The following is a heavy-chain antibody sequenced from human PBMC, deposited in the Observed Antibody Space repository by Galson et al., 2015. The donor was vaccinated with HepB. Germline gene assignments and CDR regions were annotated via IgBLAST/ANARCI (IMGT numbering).Heavy chain of an antibody. V-gene: IGHV3-23*01. J-gene: IGHJ4*02. CDR2: ISASGGRT. CDR3: AKIPKPNSIVGLDY. Sequence: SLRLSCAASGFTFSSYLMRWVRQAPGRGLEWVSSISASGGRTYYPDSVKGRFTISRDNSKNTLYLQMNSLRAEDTAVYYCAKIPKPNSIVGLDYWGQGTLVTVSS. CDR1: GFTFSSYL. D-gene: IGHD1-26*01.